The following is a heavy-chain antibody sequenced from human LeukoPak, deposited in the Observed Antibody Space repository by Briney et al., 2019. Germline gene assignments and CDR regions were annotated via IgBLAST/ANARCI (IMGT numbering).Heavy chain of an antibody. CDR1: GFTFDDYA. Sequence: GGSLRLSCTASGFTFDDYAMHWVRQAPGKGLEWVSGISWNSGSIGYADSVKGRFTISRDNAKNSLYLQMNSLRAEDTALYYCAKEVGATKGIDYWGQGTLVTVSS. CDR3: AKEVGATKGIDY. CDR2: ISWNSGSI. V-gene: IGHV3-9*01. D-gene: IGHD1-26*01. J-gene: IGHJ4*02.